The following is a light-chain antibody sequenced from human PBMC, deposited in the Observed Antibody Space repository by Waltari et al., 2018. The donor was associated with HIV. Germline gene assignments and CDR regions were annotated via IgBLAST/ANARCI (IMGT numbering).Light chain of an antibody. CDR3: GTWDSSLSAGL. CDR1: SSNIGNNF. CDR2: DNN. Sequence: QSVLTQPPSVSAAPGQKVTISCSGSSSNIGNNFVSWYQQLPGTVPKLLIYDNNKRPSGIPDRFSGSKSGTSATLGITGLQTGDEADYYCGTWDSSLSAGLFGGGTKLTVL. V-gene: IGLV1-51*01. J-gene: IGLJ3*02.